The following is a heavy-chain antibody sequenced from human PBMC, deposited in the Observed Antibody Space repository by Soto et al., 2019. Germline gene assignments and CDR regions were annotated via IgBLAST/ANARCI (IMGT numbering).Heavy chain of an antibody. Sequence: LRLSCAASGFTVSSNYMSWVRQAPGKGLEWVSVIYSGGSTYYADSVKGRFTISRDNSKNTLYLQMNSLRAEDTAVYYCAREYSGYDFAFDIWGQGTMVTVSS. D-gene: IGHD5-12*01. CDR3: AREYSGYDFAFDI. CDR1: GFTVSSNY. CDR2: IYSGGST. J-gene: IGHJ3*02. V-gene: IGHV3-66*01.